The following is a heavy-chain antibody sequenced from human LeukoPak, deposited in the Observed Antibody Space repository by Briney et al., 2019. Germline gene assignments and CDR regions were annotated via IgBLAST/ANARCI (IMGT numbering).Heavy chain of an antibody. V-gene: IGHV4-34*01. J-gene: IGHJ6*03. CDR3: ARYYYGSGSLYYYYYYMDV. CDR2: TYDRGST. D-gene: IGHD3-10*01. Sequence: SETLSLTCAVYGGSFSGYYWGWIRQPPGKGLEWIGSTYDRGSTYYNPSLKSRVTISIDTSKNQFSLKLSSVTAADTAVYYCARYYYGSGSLYYYYYYMDVWGKGTTVTVSS. CDR1: GGSFSGYY.